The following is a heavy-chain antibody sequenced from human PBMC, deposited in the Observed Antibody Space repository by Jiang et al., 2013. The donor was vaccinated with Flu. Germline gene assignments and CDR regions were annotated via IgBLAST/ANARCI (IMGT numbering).Heavy chain of an antibody. J-gene: IGHJ6*02. CDR2: INPSGGST. V-gene: IGHV1-46*03. CDR3: ARGEDFWSGYYYYGMDV. D-gene: IGHD3-3*01. Sequence: EWMGIINPSGGSTSYAQKFQGRVTMTRDTSTSTVYMELSSLRSEDTAVYYCARGEDFWSGYYYYGMDVWGQGTTVTVSS.